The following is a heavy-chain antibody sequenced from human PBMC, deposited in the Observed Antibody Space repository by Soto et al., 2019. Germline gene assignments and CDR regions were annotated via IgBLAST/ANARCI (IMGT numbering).Heavy chain of an antibody. V-gene: IGHV3-23*01. Sequence: EVQLLESGGGLVQPGGSLRLSCAASGFTFSSYAMSWVRQAPGKGLEWVSAISGSGGSTYYADSVKGRFTISRDNSKNTLYLQMNSLRAEDTAVYYCAKRSRGGSSWYGSDYYYYGMDVWGQGTTVTVSS. CDR3: AKRSRGGSSWYGSDYYYYGMDV. D-gene: IGHD6-13*01. CDR1: GFTFSSYA. CDR2: ISGSGGST. J-gene: IGHJ6*02.